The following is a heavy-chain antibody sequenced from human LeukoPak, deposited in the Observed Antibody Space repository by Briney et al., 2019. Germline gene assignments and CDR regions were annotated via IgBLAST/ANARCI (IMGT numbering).Heavy chain of an antibody. CDR2: INPNSGVT. D-gene: IGHD6-13*01. CDR1: GYRFTHYY. CDR3: TSGSSSWFPDFDY. V-gene: IGHV1-2*02. J-gene: IGHJ4*02. Sequence: ASVKVSCKTSGYRFTHYYIHWVRQAPGQGLEWVGWINPNSGVTEYAQKFQGRVTMTRDTSISTAYMELNRLRSDDTAVYYCTSGSSSWFPDFDYWGQGTLVTVSS.